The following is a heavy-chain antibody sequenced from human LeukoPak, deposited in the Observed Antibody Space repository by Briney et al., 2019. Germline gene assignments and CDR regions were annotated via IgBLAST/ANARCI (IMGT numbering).Heavy chain of an antibody. Sequence: GPTLVKPTQTLTLTRTFSGFSLSTSGVGVGWIRQPPGKALEWLALIYWDDDKRYSPSLKSRLTITKDTSKNQVVLTMTNMDPVDTATYYCAHSYCSGGSCYPYFDYWGQGTLVTVSS. CDR3: AHSYCSGGSCYPYFDY. D-gene: IGHD2-15*01. V-gene: IGHV2-5*02. J-gene: IGHJ4*02. CDR1: GFSLSTSGVG. CDR2: IYWDDDK.